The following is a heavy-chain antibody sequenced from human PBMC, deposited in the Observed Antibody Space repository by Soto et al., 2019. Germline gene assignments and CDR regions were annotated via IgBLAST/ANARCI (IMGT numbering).Heavy chain of an antibody. J-gene: IGHJ6*02. CDR3: ARGLLPHPSYGMDV. D-gene: IGHD2-15*01. CDR2: ISSSSSYI. CDR1: GFTFSSYS. Sequence: GGSLRLSCAASGFTFSSYSMNWVRQAPGKGLEWVSSISSSSSYIYYADSVKGRFTISRDNAKNSLYLQMNSLRAEDTAVYYCARGLLPHPSYGMDVWGQGTTVTVSS. V-gene: IGHV3-21*01.